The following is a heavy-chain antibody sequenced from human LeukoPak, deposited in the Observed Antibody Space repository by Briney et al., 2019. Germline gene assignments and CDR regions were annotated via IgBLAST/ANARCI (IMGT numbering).Heavy chain of an antibody. J-gene: IGHJ4*02. D-gene: IGHD2-2*01. V-gene: IGHV3-9*01. CDR2: ISWSSDST. CDR1: GFTFDDYA. CDR3: AKDRAAMVPTAAILDY. Sequence: GGSLRFSCAASGFTFDDYAMHWVRQAPGKGLEWVSGISWSSDSTNYADSVKGRFIISRDNAKSSLYLQMNSLRPDDTALYYCAKDRAAMVPTAAILDYWGQGILVTVSS.